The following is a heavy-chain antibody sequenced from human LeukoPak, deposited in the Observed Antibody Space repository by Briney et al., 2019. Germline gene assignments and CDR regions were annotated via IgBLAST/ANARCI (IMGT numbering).Heavy chain of an antibody. Sequence: GASVKVSCKASGYTFTGYYMHWVRQAPGQGLEWMGWINPNSGGTNYAQKFQGRVTMTRDTSISTAYMELSRLRSDDTAVYYCAGARYYDHVWGSYRYTGEIDYWGQGTLVTVSS. D-gene: IGHD3-16*02. V-gene: IGHV1-2*02. CDR3: AGARYYDHVWGSYRYTGEIDY. CDR2: INPNSGGT. J-gene: IGHJ4*02. CDR1: GYTFTGYY.